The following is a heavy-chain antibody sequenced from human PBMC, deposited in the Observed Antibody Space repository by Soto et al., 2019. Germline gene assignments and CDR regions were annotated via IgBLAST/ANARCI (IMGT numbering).Heavy chain of an antibody. Sequence: VASVKVSCRASGYTFTSFGINWVRQAPGQGLERRGWISGYKDNTNYAQKFQGRVTMTTDTSTSTGYMERRSLRPDDTAVYYCARAGKLQWLQHLFDPWGQGTQVTVSS. J-gene: IGHJ5*02. CDR2: ISGYKDNT. CDR3: ARAGKLQWLQHLFDP. D-gene: IGHD6-19*01. V-gene: IGHV1-18*04. CDR1: GYTFTSFG.